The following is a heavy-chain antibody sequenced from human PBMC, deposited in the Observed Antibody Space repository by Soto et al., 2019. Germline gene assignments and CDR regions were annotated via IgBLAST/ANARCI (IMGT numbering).Heavy chain of an antibody. Sequence: GGSLRLSCAASGFSFSTYSMSWVRQAPGKGLEWVSYISSTSSTILYADSVKGRFTISRDNAKSSLYLQMNSLRDEDTAVYYCARDESSAWYGVAYWGQGTRVTVSS. CDR3: ARDESSAWYGVAY. J-gene: IGHJ4*02. CDR1: GFSFSTYS. CDR2: ISSTSSTI. V-gene: IGHV3-48*02. D-gene: IGHD6-19*01.